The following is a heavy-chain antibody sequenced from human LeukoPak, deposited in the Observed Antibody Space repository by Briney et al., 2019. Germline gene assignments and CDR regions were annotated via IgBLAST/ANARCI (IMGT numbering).Heavy chain of an antibody. CDR3: ARDPGIVGATDWFDP. CDR2: ISYDGSNK. V-gene: IGHV3-30-3*01. CDR1: GFTFSSYA. D-gene: IGHD1-26*01. Sequence: PGGSLRLSCAASGFTFSSYAMHWVRQAPGKGLEWVAVISYDGSNKYYADSVKGRFTISRDNSKNTLYLQMNSLRAEDTAVCYCARDPGIVGATDWFDPWGQGTLVTVSS. J-gene: IGHJ5*02.